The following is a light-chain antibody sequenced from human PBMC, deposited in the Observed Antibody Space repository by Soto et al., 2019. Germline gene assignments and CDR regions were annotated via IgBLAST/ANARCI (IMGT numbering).Light chain of an antibody. Sequence: DIQLTQSPSFLSPSIGASVPITCRARQVISTSLAWYQVKPGKAPKLLIYAASTLESGVPSRFSATVSGTEFSLTITSLQPEDFATYYCQQLFDSPITFGQGTRLEN. CDR2: AAS. J-gene: IGKJ5*01. CDR1: QVISTS. CDR3: QQLFDSPIT. V-gene: IGKV1-9*01.